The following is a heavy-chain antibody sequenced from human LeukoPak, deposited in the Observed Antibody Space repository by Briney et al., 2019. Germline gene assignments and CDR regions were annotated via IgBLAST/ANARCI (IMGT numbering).Heavy chain of an antibody. V-gene: IGHV1-2*06. D-gene: IGHD5-24*01. CDR2: INPNSGGT. J-gene: IGHJ4*02. CDR3: ARARMSRDGYNWDY. Sequence: RASVKVSCKASGYTFTGYYMHWVRQAPGQGLEWMGRINPNSGGTNYAQKFQGRVTKTRDTSISTPYMELRRLRSDDTAVYYCARARMSRDGYNWDYWGQGTLVTVSS. CDR1: GYTFTGYY.